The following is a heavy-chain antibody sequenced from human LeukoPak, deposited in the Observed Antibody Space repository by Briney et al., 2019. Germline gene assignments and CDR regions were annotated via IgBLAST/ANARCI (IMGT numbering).Heavy chain of an antibody. J-gene: IGHJ6*03. D-gene: IGHD3-3*01. Sequence: SETLSLTCAVYGGSFSGYYWSWIRQPPGKGLEWIGEINHSGSTNYNPSLKSRVTISVDTSKNQFSLKLSSVTAADMAVYYCARGRIRFLEYYYYYMDVWGKGTTVTVSS. CDR2: INHSGST. CDR3: ARGRIRFLEYYYYYMDV. CDR1: GGSFSGYY. V-gene: IGHV4-34*01.